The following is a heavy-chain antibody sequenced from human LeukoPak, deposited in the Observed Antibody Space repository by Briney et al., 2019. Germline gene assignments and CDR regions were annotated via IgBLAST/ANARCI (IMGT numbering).Heavy chain of an antibody. D-gene: IGHD4-23*01. CDR1: GFTFSDYN. V-gene: IGHV3-11*01. CDR2: ISRSGSTK. J-gene: IGHJ3*02. CDR3: ARPGLRWYLGDAFDI. Sequence: PGGSLRLSCAASGFTFSDYNMRWIRQAPGKGLEWVSSISRSGSTKYYADSVKGRFTISRDNAKNSLFLQMNSLRAEDTAVYYCARPGLRWYLGDAFDIWGQGTMVTVSS.